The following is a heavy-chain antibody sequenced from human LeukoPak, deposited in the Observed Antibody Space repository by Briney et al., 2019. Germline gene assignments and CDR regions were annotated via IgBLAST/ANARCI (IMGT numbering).Heavy chain of an antibody. CDR3: ATNRGIAPGSWSFDI. V-gene: IGHV1-24*01. CDR1: GSSLTELS. J-gene: IGHJ3*02. CDR2: FDPKDGET. Sequence: ASVKVSCKASGSSLTELSIHWVRQTPGKGLEWMGGFDPKDGETIYAQKFQARVSLTEDTSIDTAYMKLSSLSSEDTALYYCATNRGIAPGSWSFDIWGQGTMVTVSS. D-gene: IGHD1-14*01.